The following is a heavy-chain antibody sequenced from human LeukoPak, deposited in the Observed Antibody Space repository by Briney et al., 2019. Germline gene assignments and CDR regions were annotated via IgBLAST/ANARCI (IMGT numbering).Heavy chain of an antibody. V-gene: IGHV1-2*02. J-gene: IGHJ5*02. D-gene: IGHD1-26*01. CDR2: ISPNTGDT. CDR3: ARARVPGSYFDSWLDP. Sequence: ASVKVSCKASGYTFTDYYVHWVRQAPGQGLEWLGLISPNTGDTHYAKKFHGRVTVTRDTSINTAYMQLTRLRSDDTAVYYCARARVPGSYFDSWLDPWGQGTLVIVSS. CDR1: GYTFTDYY.